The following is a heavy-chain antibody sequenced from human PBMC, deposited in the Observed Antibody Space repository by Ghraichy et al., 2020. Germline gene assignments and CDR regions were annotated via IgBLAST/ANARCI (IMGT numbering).Heavy chain of an antibody. CDR2: MKQNVGEE. D-gene: IGHD2-21*02. CDR3: VRDNDFRIDY. J-gene: IGHJ4*02. Sequence: GGSLRLSCAASGFTFRPYMMTWVRQAPGKGLEWVASMKQNVGEEYYVDSVRGRFAISRDNAKNSLFLQMTSLRAEDSGVYYCVRDNDFRIDYWGQGTLVTVSS. CDR1: GFTFRPYM. V-gene: IGHV3-7*01.